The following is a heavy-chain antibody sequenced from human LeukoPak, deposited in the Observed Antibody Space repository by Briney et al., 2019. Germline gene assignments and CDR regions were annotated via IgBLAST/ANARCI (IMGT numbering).Heavy chain of an antibody. Sequence: SETLSLTCTVSGGSVSSGSYYWSWIRQPPGKGLEWIGYLYYSGSPNYNPSLKSRVTISVDTSKNQFSLKLSSVTAADTAVYYCARAIVVPAAPNQAAFDIWGQGTMVTVSS. V-gene: IGHV4-61*01. J-gene: IGHJ3*02. CDR1: GGSVSSGSYY. D-gene: IGHD2-2*01. CDR3: ARAIVVPAAPNQAAFDI. CDR2: LYYSGSP.